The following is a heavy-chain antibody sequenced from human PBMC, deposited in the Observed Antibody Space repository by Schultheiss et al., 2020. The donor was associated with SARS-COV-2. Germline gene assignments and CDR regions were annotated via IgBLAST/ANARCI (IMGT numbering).Heavy chain of an antibody. Sequence: SQTLSLTCAISGDSVSSNSAAWNWIRQSPSRGLEWLGRTYYRSKWYNDYAVSVKSRITINPDTSKNQFSLQLSSVTAADTAVYYCARPVSGYDFWSGGAYDAFDIWGQGTMVTVSS. CDR2: TYYRSKWYN. D-gene: IGHD3-3*01. CDR1: GDSVSSNSAA. J-gene: IGHJ3*02. CDR3: ARPVSGYDFWSGGAYDAFDI. V-gene: IGHV6-1*01.